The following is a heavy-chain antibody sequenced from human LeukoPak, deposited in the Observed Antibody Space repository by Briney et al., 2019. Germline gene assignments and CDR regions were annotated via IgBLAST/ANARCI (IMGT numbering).Heavy chain of an antibody. CDR2: IYYSGST. V-gene: IGHV4-61*05. J-gene: IGHJ6*02. CDR1: GGSISSTTYY. CDR3: ARFPSYDPHRMDV. D-gene: IGHD3-22*01. Sequence: PSETLSLTCIVSGGSISSTTYYWGWIRQPPGKGLECIGYIYYSGSTNYNPSLKSRVTISVDTSKNQFSLKLSSVTAADTAVYYCARFPSYDPHRMDVWGQGTTVTVSS.